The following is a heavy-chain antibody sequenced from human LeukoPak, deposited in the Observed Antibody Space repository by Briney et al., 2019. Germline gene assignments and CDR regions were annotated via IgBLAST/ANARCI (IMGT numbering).Heavy chain of an antibody. D-gene: IGHD3-22*01. Sequence: GGSLRLSCAASGFTFSSYSMNWVRQAPGKGLEWVSSISSSSSYIYYADSVKGRFTISRDNAKNSLYLQMNSLRAEDTAVYYCARDAYDSSGYSGAVDYWGQGTLVTVSS. CDR3: ARDAYDSSGYSGAVDY. CDR2: ISSSSSYI. V-gene: IGHV3-21*01. CDR1: GFTFSSYS. J-gene: IGHJ4*02.